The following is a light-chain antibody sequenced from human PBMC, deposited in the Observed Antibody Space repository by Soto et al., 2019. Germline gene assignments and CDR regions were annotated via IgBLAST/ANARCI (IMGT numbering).Light chain of an antibody. Sequence: EIVMTQSPATLFVSPGEGATLSCRASQSIGDNLAWYQQKPGQAPRLLIYGASSRATGIPDRFSGSGSGTDFTLTISRLEPEDFAVYYCQQYGSSPLITFGQGTRLEIK. J-gene: IGKJ5*01. CDR1: QSIGDN. CDR2: GAS. V-gene: IGKV3-20*01. CDR3: QQYGSSPLIT.